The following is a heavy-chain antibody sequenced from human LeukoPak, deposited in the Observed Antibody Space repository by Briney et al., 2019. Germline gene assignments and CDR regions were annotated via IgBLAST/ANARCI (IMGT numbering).Heavy chain of an antibody. CDR1: GFTFSSYA. D-gene: IGHD3-10*01. V-gene: IGHV3-30-3*01. J-gene: IGHJ4*02. Sequence: PGRSLRLSCAASGFTFSSYAMHWVRQAPGKGLEWVAVISYDGSNKYYADSVKGRFTISRDNSKNTLYLQMNSLRAEDTAVYYCAKGGGTLWFGDQLDYWGQGTLVTVSS. CDR3: AKGGGTLWFGDQLDY. CDR2: ISYDGSNK.